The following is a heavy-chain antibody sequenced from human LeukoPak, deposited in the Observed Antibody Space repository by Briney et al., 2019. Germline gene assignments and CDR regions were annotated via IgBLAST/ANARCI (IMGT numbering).Heavy chain of an antibody. V-gene: IGHV4-4*07. J-gene: IGHJ6*03. CDR2: IYTSGST. CDR1: GGSLSSYY. CDR3: ARGYCSSTSCFLSFDYMDV. D-gene: IGHD2-2*01. Sequence: SETLSLTCTVSGGSLSSYYWSWIRQPAGKGLEWIGRIYTSGSTNYNPSLKSRVTMSVDTSKNQFSLKLSSVTAADTAVYYCARGYCSSTSCFLSFDYMDVWGKGTTVTVSS.